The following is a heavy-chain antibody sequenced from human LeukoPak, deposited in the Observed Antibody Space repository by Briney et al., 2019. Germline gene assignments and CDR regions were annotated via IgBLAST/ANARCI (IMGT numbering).Heavy chain of an antibody. CDR2: ISWNSGSI. CDR1: GFTFDDHA. D-gene: IGHD6-19*01. J-gene: IGHJ4*02. V-gene: IGHV3-9*01. Sequence: GGSLRLSCAASGFTFDDHAMPWVRQAPGKGLEWVSGISWNSGSIGYADSVKGRFTISRDNAKNSLYLQMNSLRAEDTALYYCAKVYSSGWYGEVYFDYWGQGTLVTVSS. CDR3: AKVYSSGWYGEVYFDY.